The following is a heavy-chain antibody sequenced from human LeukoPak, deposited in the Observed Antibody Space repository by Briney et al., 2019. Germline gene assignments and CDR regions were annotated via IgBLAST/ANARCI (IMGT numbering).Heavy chain of an antibody. D-gene: IGHD3-22*01. CDR2: IRYDGSNK. CDR3: AKTMSPYYYDSSGF. CDR1: GFTFSSYG. J-gene: IGHJ4*02. Sequence: AGGSLRLSCAASGFTFSSYGMHWVRQAPGKGLEWVAFIRYDGSNKYYADSVKDRFTISRDNSKNALYLQMNSLRTEDTAVYYCAKTMSPYYYDSSGFWGQGTLVTVSS. V-gene: IGHV3-30*02.